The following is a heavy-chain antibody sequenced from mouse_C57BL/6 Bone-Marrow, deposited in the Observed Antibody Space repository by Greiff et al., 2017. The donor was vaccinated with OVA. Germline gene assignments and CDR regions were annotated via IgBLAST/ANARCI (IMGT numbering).Heavy chain of an antibody. V-gene: IGHV1-59*01. CDR3: ARERRAGTRYAMDY. CDR2: IDPSDSYT. CDR1: VYTFTSYW. J-gene: IGHJ4*01. Sequence: QVQLQQPGAELVRPGTSVTLSCKASVYTFTSYWMHWVKQRPGQGLEWIGVIDPSDSYTNYNQKFKGKATLTVDTSSSTAYMQLSSLTSEDSTVYYGARERRAGTRYAMDYWGQGTTVTVSA. D-gene: IGHD4-1*01.